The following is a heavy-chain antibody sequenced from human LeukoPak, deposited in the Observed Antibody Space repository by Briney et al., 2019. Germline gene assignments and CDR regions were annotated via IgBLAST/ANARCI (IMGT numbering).Heavy chain of an antibody. D-gene: IGHD2-8*02. CDR1: GYSFSSYW. J-gene: IGHJ4*02. CDR2: IDPGDSFT. CDR3: ARDGGGVSSWVSH. V-gene: IGHV5-10-1*01. Sequence: PGESLKIPCKGSGYSFSSYWISWVGQMPGKGLEWMGRIDPGDSFTKYRPSLEGRVTISADKSLSTVYLQWSSLKASDTAIYYCARDGGGVSSWVSHWGQGTLVTVSS.